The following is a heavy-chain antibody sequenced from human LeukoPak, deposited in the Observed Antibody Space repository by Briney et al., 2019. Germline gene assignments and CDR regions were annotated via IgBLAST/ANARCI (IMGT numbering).Heavy chain of an antibody. CDR3: ARDSAGNDY. CDR1: GVTFSTYW. Sequence: GGSLRLSCADSGVTFSTYWMSWGRQAPGKGLELVANIKQDGSEKYYVDSVKGRFSISRDNAKNSLYLQMISLRAEDTAMYYCARDSAGNDYWGQGTLVTVSS. D-gene: IGHD6-13*01. V-gene: IGHV3-7*01. CDR2: IKQDGSEK. J-gene: IGHJ4*02.